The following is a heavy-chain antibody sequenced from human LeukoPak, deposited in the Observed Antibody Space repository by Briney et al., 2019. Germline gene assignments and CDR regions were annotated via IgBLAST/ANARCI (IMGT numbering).Heavy chain of an antibody. V-gene: IGHV3-23*01. Sequence: GGSLRLSCAASGFTFSSYAMSWVRQAPGKGLEWVSAISGSGGSTYYADSVKGRFTISRDNSKNTLYLQMDSLRAEDTAVYYCAVPPPPYCSSTSCSDDAFDIWGQGTMVTVSS. CDR3: AVPPPPYCSSTSCSDDAFDI. CDR1: GFTFSSYA. CDR2: ISGSGGST. J-gene: IGHJ3*02. D-gene: IGHD2-2*01.